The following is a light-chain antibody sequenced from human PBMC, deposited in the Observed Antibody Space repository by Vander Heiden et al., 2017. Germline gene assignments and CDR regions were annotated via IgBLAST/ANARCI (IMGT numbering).Light chain of an antibody. CDR1: SSDVGSYNF. Sequence: QSALTPPASVSGSPGQSITISCTGSSSDVGSYNFVSWYQQHPGKAPKVMIYEVTNRPSGVSNRCSGSKSGNTASLTISGLQAEDEADYYCCSYTGSSTPVIFGGGTRLTVL. J-gene: IGLJ2*01. CDR2: EVT. CDR3: CSYTGSSTPVI. V-gene: IGLV2-14*01.